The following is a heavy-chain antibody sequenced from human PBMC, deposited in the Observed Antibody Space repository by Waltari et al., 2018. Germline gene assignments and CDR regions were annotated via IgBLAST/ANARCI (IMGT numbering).Heavy chain of an antibody. J-gene: IGHJ4*02. V-gene: IGHV4-34*01. CDR3: ARGQYSNPPSY. D-gene: IGHD4-4*01. Sequence: QVQLQQWGAGLLKPSETLSLTCAVYGGSFSGYYWSWIRQPPGKGLEWIGEINHSGSTNYNPSLKSRVTISVDTSKNQFSLKLSSVTAADTAVYYCARGQYSNPPSYWGQGTLVTVSS. CDR1: GGSFSGYY. CDR2: INHSGST.